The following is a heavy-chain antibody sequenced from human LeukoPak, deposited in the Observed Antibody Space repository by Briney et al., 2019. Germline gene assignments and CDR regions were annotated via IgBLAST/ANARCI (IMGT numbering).Heavy chain of an antibody. CDR1: GYTFTSYG. Sequence: ASVKVSCKPSGYTFTSYGVSWVRQAPGHGLEWMGWISAYNGDTKSAQKFLGRVTMTTETSTSTAYMELRSLRSDDTAVYYCARSAAGSPFYFEIWGQGTLVTVSP. D-gene: IGHD3-9*01. CDR3: ARSAAGSPFYFEI. J-gene: IGHJ4*02. CDR2: ISAYNGDT. V-gene: IGHV1-18*01.